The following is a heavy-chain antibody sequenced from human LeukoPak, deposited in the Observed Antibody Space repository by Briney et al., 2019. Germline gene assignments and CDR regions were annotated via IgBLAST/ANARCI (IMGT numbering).Heavy chain of an antibody. V-gene: IGHV4-38-2*02. J-gene: IGHJ3*02. CDR2: IYHSGST. D-gene: IGHD3-3*01. CDR1: GYSISSGYY. CDR3: ARFGGPHAFDI. Sequence: KTSETLSLTCTVSGYSISSGYYWGWVRQPPGKGLEWIANIYHSGSTYYNPSLKSRVTISVDTSKNQFSLKLSSVTAADTAVYYCARFGGPHAFDIWGQGTMVTVSS.